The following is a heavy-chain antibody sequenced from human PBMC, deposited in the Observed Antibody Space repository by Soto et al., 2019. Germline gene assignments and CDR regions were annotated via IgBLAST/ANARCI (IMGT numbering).Heavy chain of an antibody. CDR2: ISAHNGNT. CDR1: GYAFTTYG. J-gene: IGHJ4*02. CDR3: ARGRYGDY. Sequence: QVHLVQSGAEVKKPGASVKVSCQGSGYAFTTYGITWVRQAPGQGLEWMGWISAHNGNTNYAQKLQGRVTVTRDTSTSTAYMELRSRRYDDTAVYYCARGRYGDYWGQGDLVTVSS. V-gene: IGHV1-18*01. D-gene: IGHD1-1*01.